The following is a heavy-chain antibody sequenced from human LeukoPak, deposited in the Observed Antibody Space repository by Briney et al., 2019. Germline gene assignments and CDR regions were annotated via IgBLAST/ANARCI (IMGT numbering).Heavy chain of an antibody. V-gene: IGHV1-18*01. J-gene: IGHJ6*03. D-gene: IGHD4-11*01. CDR3: ARGSTKVTSVIHMDV. CDR1: GYAFANYG. Sequence: ASVKVSCKASGYAFANYGITWVRQAPGQGLEWMGWISAFNGYTNYAQNLQGRVTMTTDTSTSTAYMELRSLRSDDTAIYYCARGSTKVTSVIHMDVWGKGTTVTVSS. CDR2: ISAFNGYT.